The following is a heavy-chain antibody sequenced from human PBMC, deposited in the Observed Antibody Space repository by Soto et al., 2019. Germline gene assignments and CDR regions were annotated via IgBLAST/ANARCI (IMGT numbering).Heavy chain of an antibody. CDR3: AGREIQGPIDY. CDR1: GYSISSSNW. D-gene: IGHD1-26*01. V-gene: IGHV4-28*01. CDR2: IYYSGTT. Sequence: QVQLQESGPGLVKPSDTLSLTCAVSGYSISSSNWWGWIRQPPGKGLEWIGYIYYSGTTYYNPSLKGRVTMSVNTSKDPVSLKLTSGTGVDTALDYRAGREIQGPIDYWGQGTLVTVSS. J-gene: IGHJ4*02.